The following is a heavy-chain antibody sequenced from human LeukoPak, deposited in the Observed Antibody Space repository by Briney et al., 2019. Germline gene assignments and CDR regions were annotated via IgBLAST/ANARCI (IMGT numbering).Heavy chain of an antibody. CDR1: GGSISSSNW. J-gene: IGHJ4*02. V-gene: IGHV4-4*02. D-gene: IGHD3-3*01. CDR3: ARRAPGYYDFWSGYYTQYDY. CDR2: IYHRGST. Sequence: KPSETLSLTCAVSGGSISSSNWWSWVRQPPGKGLEWIGEIYHRGSTNYNPSLKSRVTISVDKSKNQFSLKLSFVTAADTAVYYCARRAPGYYDFWSGYYTQYDYWGQGTLVTVSS.